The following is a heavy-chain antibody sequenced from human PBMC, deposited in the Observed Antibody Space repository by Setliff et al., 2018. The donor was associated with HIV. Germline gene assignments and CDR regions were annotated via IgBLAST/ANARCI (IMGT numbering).Heavy chain of an antibody. CDR3: ARSAIFGVV. Sequence: GGSLRLSCAASGFTFSSYAMSWVRQAPEKGLEWVSAISGSGGGTYYADSVKGRFTISRDNFKNTLYLQMNSLRAEDTAVYYCARSAIFGVVWGQGALVTVSS. CDR2: ISGSGGGT. V-gene: IGHV3-23*01. D-gene: IGHD3-3*01. J-gene: IGHJ4*02. CDR1: GFTFSSYA.